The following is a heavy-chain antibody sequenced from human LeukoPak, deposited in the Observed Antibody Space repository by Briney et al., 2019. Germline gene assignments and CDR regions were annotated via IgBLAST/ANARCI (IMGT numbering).Heavy chain of an antibody. Sequence: ASVKVSCKASGYTFTGYYMHWVRQATGQGLEWMGWMNPNSGNTGYAQKFQGRVTITRNTSISTAYMELSSLRSEDTAVYYCARGSALLSGIAVAWWFDPWGQGTLVTVSS. CDR3: ARGSALLSGIAVAWWFDP. V-gene: IGHV1-8*03. CDR1: GYTFTGYY. J-gene: IGHJ5*02. CDR2: MNPNSGNT. D-gene: IGHD6-19*01.